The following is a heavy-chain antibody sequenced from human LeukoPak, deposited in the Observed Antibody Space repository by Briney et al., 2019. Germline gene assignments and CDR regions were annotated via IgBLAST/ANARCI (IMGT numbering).Heavy chain of an antibody. CDR1: GFTFSGSA. CDR3: NSLVVNYDILTGSKGLDAFDI. D-gene: IGHD3-9*01. V-gene: IGHV3-73*01. Sequence: GGSLRLSCAASGFTFSGSAMHWVRQASGKGLEWVGRIRSKAKSYATAYAASVKGRFTTSRDDSKNTAYLQMNSLKTEDTAVYYCNSLVVNYDILTGSKGLDAFDIWGQGTMVTVSS. J-gene: IGHJ3*02. CDR2: IRSKAKSYAT.